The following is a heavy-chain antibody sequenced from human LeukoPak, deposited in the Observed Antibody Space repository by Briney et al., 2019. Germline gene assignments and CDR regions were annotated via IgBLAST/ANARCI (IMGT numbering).Heavy chain of an antibody. D-gene: IGHD1-14*01. CDR3: SKGNNPNSFNFNY. V-gene: IGHV3-43*02. Sequence: GGSLRLSCTASGFNFRDFSMHWVRQIPGQGLECVSLVSGDGDVTYYADSVKGRFTISRDNGRNLLYLQMNSLSGEDTAFYYCSKGNNPNSFNFNYWGQGTLVTVSS. CDR2: VSGDGDVT. J-gene: IGHJ4*02. CDR1: GFNFRDFS.